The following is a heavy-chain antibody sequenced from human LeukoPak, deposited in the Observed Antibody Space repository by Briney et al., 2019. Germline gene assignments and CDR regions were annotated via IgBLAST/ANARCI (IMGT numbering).Heavy chain of an antibody. CDR1: GFTFSSYW. J-gene: IGHJ4*02. Sequence: GGSLRLSCAASGFTFSSYWMSWVRQAPGKGLGWVANIKQDGSEKTYVDSVRGRFTISRDNAKNSLYLQVNSLRAEDTAVYYCARTLIAAADVFDYWGQGTLVTVSS. CDR2: IKQDGSEK. CDR3: ARTLIAAADVFDY. V-gene: IGHV3-7*01. D-gene: IGHD6-13*01.